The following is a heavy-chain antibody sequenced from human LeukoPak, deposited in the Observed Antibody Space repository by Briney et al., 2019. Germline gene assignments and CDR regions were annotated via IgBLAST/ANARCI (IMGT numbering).Heavy chain of an antibody. V-gene: IGHV3-23*01. J-gene: IGHJ4*02. Sequence: GGSLRLSCAASGFTFNNYAMSWVRQAPGKGLEWVSAVSGSGGTTYYADSVDGRFTISRDNSKNTVFLHMNSLRAEDTAVYFCANSGSRAWSLPYYFAYWGQGTLVTVSS. CDR2: VSGSGGTT. CDR1: GFTFNNYA. D-gene: IGHD4-23*01. CDR3: ANSGSRAWSLPYYFAY.